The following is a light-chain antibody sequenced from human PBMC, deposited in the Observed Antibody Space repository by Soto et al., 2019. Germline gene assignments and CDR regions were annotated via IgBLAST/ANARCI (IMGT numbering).Light chain of an antibody. CDR3: MQSIQLPRT. J-gene: IGKJ1*01. Sequence: IVMTQTPLSLSVTPGQPASIACKSRQSLLQSDGNTYLYWYLXKQGQPPQLXIYAVSNRFSGVPDRFSGSGSGTDLTMKISRVEAEDVGVYYCMQSIQLPRTFGQGTKVDIK. CDR2: AVS. V-gene: IGKV2D-29*01. CDR1: QSLLQSDGNTY.